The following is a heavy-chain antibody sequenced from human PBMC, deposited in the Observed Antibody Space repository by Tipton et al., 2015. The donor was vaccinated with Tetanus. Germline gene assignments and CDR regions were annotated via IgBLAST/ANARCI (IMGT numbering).Heavy chain of an antibody. V-gene: IGHV4-30-4*01. J-gene: IGHJ6*02. CDR1: GGSISSGDYY. CDR3: ASLWGKGSYYDGRASYYGMDV. CDR2: IYYSGST. D-gene: IGHD3-10*01. Sequence: TLSLTCTVSGGSISSGDYYWSWIRQPPGKGLEWIGYIYYSGSTYYNPSLKSRVTISVDTSKNQFSLKLSSVTAADTAVYYCASLWGKGSYYDGRASYYGMDVWGQGTTVTVSS.